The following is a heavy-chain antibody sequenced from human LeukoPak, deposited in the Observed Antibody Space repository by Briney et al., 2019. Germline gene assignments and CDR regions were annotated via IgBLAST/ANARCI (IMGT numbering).Heavy chain of an antibody. J-gene: IGHJ4*02. Sequence: PGGSLRLSCAASGFTVSSNYMSWVRQAPGKGLEWVSVIYSGGSTYYADSVKGRFTISRDNAKKSLYLQMNSLRAEDTAVYYCARGPYDYVWGSYRRDYFDYWGQGTLVTVSS. CDR2: IYSGGST. V-gene: IGHV3-53*01. CDR3: ARGPYDYVWGSYRRDYFDY. D-gene: IGHD3-16*02. CDR1: GFTVSSNY.